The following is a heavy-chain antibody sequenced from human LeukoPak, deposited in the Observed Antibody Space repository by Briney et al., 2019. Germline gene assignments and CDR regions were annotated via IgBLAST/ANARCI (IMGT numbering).Heavy chain of an antibody. J-gene: IGHJ3*02. Sequence: SETLSLTCIVSGGSISSYYWSWIRQPPGKGLEWIGYIYSSGSTNSNPSLKSRVTISVDTSKSQFSLKMTPVTAADTAVYYCARQGSGGRAFDIWGQGTMVTVSS. CDR2: IYSSGST. CDR3: ARQGSGGRAFDI. CDR1: GGSISSYY. D-gene: IGHD1-26*01. V-gene: IGHV4-59*08.